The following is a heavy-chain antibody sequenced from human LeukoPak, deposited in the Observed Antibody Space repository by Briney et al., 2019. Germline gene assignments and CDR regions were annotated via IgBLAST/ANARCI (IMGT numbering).Heavy chain of an antibody. Sequence: ASVRVSCKAFGYTFTSYDINGLRQATGQGLEWMGWMNPNSGNTGYAQKFQGRVTMTRNTSISTAYMELSSLRSEDTAVYYCARGHIVVVVAATQGFDYWGQGTLVTVSS. V-gene: IGHV1-8*01. D-gene: IGHD2-15*01. CDR2: MNPNSGNT. CDR1: GYTFTSYD. J-gene: IGHJ4*02. CDR3: ARGHIVVVVAATQGFDY.